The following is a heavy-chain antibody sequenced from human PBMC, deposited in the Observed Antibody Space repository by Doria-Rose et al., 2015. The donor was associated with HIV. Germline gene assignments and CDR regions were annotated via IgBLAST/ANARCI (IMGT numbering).Heavy chain of an antibody. CDR3: ARIKSSRWYHKYYFDF. V-gene: IGHV2-26*01. Sequence: QITLKESGPVLVKPTETLTLTCTVSGVSLSSPGMGVSWIRQTPGKALEWLADILSDDERSYKTSLKSRLTISRGTSKSQVVLTMADMDPVDTATYYCARIKSSRWYHKYYFDFWGQGTLVIVSA. CDR2: ILSDDER. CDR1: GVSLSSPGMG. D-gene: IGHD6-13*01. J-gene: IGHJ4*02.